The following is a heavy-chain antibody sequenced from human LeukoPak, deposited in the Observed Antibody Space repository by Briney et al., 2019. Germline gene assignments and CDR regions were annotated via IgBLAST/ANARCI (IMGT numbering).Heavy chain of an antibody. J-gene: IGHJ3*02. Sequence: EASVNVSCKTSGYTFTTCAVHWVRQAPGQRLEWMGWIHADSGNTKYSQKLQGRVAIARDTSASTIYMELTSLRIEDTAVYFCTIGLAGDWDAFDIWGLGTMVTVSS. CDR1: GYTFTTCA. V-gene: IGHV1-3*01. CDR2: IHADSGNT. D-gene: IGHD6-19*01. CDR3: TIGLAGDWDAFDI.